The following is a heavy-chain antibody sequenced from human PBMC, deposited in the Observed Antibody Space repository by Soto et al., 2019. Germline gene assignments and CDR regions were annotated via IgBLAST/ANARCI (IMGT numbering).Heavy chain of an antibody. Sequence: GSLRLSCAASGLTFSSYAMSWVRQAPGKGLEWVSAISGSGGSTYYADSVKCRFTISRDNSKNTLYLQMNSLRAEDTAVYYCARFYYDSSGYLPSPYYYYYGMDVWGQGTTVTVSS. D-gene: IGHD3-22*01. CDR1: GLTFSSYA. V-gene: IGHV3-23*01. CDR2: ISGSGGST. J-gene: IGHJ6*02. CDR3: ARFYYDSSGYLPSPYYYYYGMDV.